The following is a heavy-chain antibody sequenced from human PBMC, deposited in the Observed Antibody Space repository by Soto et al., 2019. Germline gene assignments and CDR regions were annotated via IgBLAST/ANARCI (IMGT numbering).Heavy chain of an antibody. CDR3: ARLRSLPSTIKFGNDFDY. CDR2: ISANNDDT. Sequence: GVSVKVSCKASGFRFTNYGFSWVRQAPGQGLEGVGWISANNDDTHYAQKFQGRVTMTTDTGTGTAYMELRSLKASDTAMYYCARLRSLPSTIKFGNDFDYWGQGALVTVSS. V-gene: IGHV1-18*01. CDR1: GFRFTNYG. J-gene: IGHJ4*02. D-gene: IGHD1-1*01.